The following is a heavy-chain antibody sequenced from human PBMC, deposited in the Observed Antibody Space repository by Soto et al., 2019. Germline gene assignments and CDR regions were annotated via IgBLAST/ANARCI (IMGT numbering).Heavy chain of an antibody. Sequence: AETLTLTCAAYGGTFSGYCWSWIRQPPGKGLEWIGEINHSGSTNYNPSRKSRVTISVDTSKNQFSLKLSSVAAADTAVYYCARGKRSDYVWGSYRYHFDYWGQGTVVTVSS. D-gene: IGHD3-16*02. CDR1: GGTFSGYC. V-gene: IGHV4-34*01. CDR2: INHSGST. J-gene: IGHJ4*02. CDR3: ARGKRSDYVWGSYRYHFDY.